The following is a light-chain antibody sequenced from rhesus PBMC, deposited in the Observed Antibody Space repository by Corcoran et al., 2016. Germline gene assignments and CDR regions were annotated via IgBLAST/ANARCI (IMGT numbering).Light chain of an antibody. J-gene: IGKJ4*01. CDR2: GAS. CDR1: QSVSSY. Sequence: EIVMTQSPATLSLSPGERATLSCRARQSVSSYVAWYQQKPEQAPRLLIYGASSRATGIPDRFSGRGAVTDFTLNISSLEPEDFAVYYCQQYSNWPITFGGGTKVEIK. V-gene: IGKV3S9*01. CDR3: QQYSNWPIT.